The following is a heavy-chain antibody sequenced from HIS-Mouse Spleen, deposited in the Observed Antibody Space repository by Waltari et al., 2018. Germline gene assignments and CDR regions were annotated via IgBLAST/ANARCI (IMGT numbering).Heavy chain of an antibody. Sequence: QVTLRESGPALVKPTQTLTLTCTFSGFSLSTSGMCVSWIRQPPGKALEWLARIDWDDDKYYSTSLKTRLTIATDTYKNQVVITMTNMDPLDTATYYCARIAEGYTSGWYAFDYWGQGTLVTVSS. CDR3: ARIAEGYTSGWYAFDY. J-gene: IGHJ4*02. CDR2: IDWDDDK. D-gene: IGHD6-19*01. CDR1: GFSLSTSGMC. V-gene: IGHV2-70*15.